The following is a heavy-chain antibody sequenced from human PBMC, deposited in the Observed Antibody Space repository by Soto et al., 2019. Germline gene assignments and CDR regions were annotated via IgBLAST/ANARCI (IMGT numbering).Heavy chain of an antibody. V-gene: IGHV4-39*01. CDR3: ARHDYGGFGL. D-gene: IGHD4-17*01. CDR2: IYYSGST. J-gene: IGHJ4*02. Sequence: PSETLSLTYTVSGGSITRSSYFWGWIRQPPGKGLEWIGSIYYSGSTYYNPSLKSRVTISVDTSKNQFSLKLSSVTAADTAVYYCARHDYGGFGLWGQGTLVTVSS. CDR1: GGSITRSSYF.